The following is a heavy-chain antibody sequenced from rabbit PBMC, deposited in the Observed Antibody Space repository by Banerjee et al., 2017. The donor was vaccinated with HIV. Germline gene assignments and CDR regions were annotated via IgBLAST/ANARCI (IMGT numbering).Heavy chain of an antibody. CDR2: IYVGSGGNT. Sequence: QEQLVESGGGLVQPGGSLKLSCKASGFDFSSYGVSWVRQAPGKGLEWIACIYVGSGGNTYYADWAKGRFTISKTSSTMVTLQMTSLTAADTATYFCARDLGVGSTYYRNALDPWGPGTLVT. D-gene: IGHD8-1*01. V-gene: IGHV1S45*01. CDR3: ARDLGVGSTYYRNALDP. J-gene: IGHJ6*02. CDR1: GFDFSSYG.